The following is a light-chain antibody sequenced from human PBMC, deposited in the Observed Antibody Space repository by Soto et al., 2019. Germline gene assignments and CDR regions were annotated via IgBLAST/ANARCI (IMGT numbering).Light chain of an antibody. V-gene: IGKV1D-12*01. CDR1: PGISSW. CDR2: AAS. Sequence: DIQMTQSPSSVSASVGDRVTITCRASPGISSWLAWYQQEPGKAPKLLIYAASSLQRGVPPRFCGSGSGTDFTLTSSSLQPEDFGTYDWQQTNSFPLTFGGGTKVEIK. CDR3: QQTNSFPLT. J-gene: IGKJ4*01.